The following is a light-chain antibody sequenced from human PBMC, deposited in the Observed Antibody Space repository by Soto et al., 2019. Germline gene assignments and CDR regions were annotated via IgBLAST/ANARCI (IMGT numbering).Light chain of an antibody. CDR2: GAS. Sequence: EIVMTQSPATLSMSPGDSATLSCRASQSVSNNLAWYHQKPGQAPRVLIYGASIRATGVPARFSGSGSGPEFTRTISSLQSEDFALFYCQQYYNWPLTFGQGTKVDIK. CDR1: QSVSNN. J-gene: IGKJ1*01. CDR3: QQYYNWPLT. V-gene: IGKV3-15*01.